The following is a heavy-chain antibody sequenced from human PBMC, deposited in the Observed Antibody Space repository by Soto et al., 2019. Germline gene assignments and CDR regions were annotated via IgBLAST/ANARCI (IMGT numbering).Heavy chain of an antibody. D-gene: IGHD1-1*01. CDR2: TYYRSKWYN. J-gene: IGHJ4*02. CDR1: GDSVSSNNAA. CDR3: ARVGSTGWRLDY. V-gene: IGHV6-1*01. Sequence: SQTLSLTCAISGDSVSSNNAAWNWFRQSPSRGLEWLGRTYYRSKWYNDSAVSVRSRLIINPDTSKNQFSLQLNSVTPEDTAVYYCARVGSTGWRLDYWGQGXLVTVSS.